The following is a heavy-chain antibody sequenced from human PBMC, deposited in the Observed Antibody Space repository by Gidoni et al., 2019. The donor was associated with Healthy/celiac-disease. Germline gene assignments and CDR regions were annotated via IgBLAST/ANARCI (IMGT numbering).Heavy chain of an antibody. CDR1: EFPFSSYA. V-gene: IGHV3-23*01. CDR3: AKEGTYSSSHFDY. Sequence: EVQLLESGGGLVQPGGSLRLSCAASEFPFSSYAMSWVRQAPGKGLEWVSAISGSGGSTYYADSVKGRFTISRDNSKNTLYLQMNSLRAEDTAVYYCAKEGTYSSSHFDYWGQGTLVTVSS. D-gene: IGHD6-6*01. CDR2: ISGSGGST. J-gene: IGHJ4*02.